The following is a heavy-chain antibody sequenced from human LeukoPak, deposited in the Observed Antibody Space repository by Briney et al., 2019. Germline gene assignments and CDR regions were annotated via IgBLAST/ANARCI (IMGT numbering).Heavy chain of an antibody. Sequence: PGESMNISCKASGYSFTNYWIGWVRHMRGKGLKWMGIIYPGDSDARYSPSFQGHVTISADKSTSTAYLQWSSLKASDTAMYCCARRRDLYGGSYCPFDYWGRGTLVSDSS. J-gene: IGHJ4*02. D-gene: IGHD1-26*01. CDR3: ARRRDLYGGSYCPFDY. CDR2: IYPGDSDA. CDR1: GYSFTNYW. V-gene: IGHV5-51*01.